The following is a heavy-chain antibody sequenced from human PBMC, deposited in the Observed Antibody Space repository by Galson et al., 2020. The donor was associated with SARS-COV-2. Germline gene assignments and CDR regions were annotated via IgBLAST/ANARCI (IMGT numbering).Heavy chain of an antibody. D-gene: IGHD4-17*01. CDR1: GASITSSY. CDR2: IHYRGTT. Sequence: ETSETLSLTCTISGASITSSYWTWIRQPPGKGLEWIGYIHYRGTTNYNPSLRSRVTRSVDTSENQVSLKLSPVTAADTAVYYCARWFTVTVGCCFDSWGQGTLVIVSS. CDR3: ARWFTVTVGCCFDS. J-gene: IGHJ4*02. V-gene: IGHV4-59*01.